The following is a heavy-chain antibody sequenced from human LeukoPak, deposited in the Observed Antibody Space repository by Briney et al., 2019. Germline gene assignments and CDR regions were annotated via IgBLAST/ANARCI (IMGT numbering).Heavy chain of an antibody. Sequence: ASVKVSCKASGYTFTGYFMRWVRQAPGQGLEWMGWINPNSGDTNYAQKFQGRVTMTRDTFISTAYMELSRLRSDDTAVYYCARDSDPTYYFDSGPYHAYWGQGTLVTVSS. CDR1: GYTFTGYF. CDR2: INPNSGDT. V-gene: IGHV1-2*02. CDR3: ARDSDPTYYFDSGPYHAY. J-gene: IGHJ4*02. D-gene: IGHD3-10*01.